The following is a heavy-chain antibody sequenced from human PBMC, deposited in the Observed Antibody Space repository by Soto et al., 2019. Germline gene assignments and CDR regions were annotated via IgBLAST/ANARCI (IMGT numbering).Heavy chain of an antibody. CDR1: GFTFSSYS. Sequence: SGGSLRLSCAASGFTFSSYSMNWVRQAPGKGLEWVSSISSSSSYIYYADSVKGRFTISRDNAKNSLYLQMNSLRAEDTAVYYCARDKGGGKYQLLSGSAWFDPWGQGTLVTVSS. CDR3: ARDKGGGKYQLLSGSAWFDP. CDR2: ISSSSSYI. D-gene: IGHD2-2*01. J-gene: IGHJ5*02. V-gene: IGHV3-21*01.